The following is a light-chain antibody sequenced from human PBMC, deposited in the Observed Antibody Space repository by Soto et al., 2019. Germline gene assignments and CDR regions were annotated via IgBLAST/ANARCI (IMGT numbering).Light chain of an antibody. CDR2: EVI. CDR3: TSYAGSNNRYV. CDR1: SSDVGGYNY. Sequence: QSVLTQPPSASGSLGQSVTISCTGTSSDVGGYNYVSWYQQHPGKAPKLMIHEVIKRPSGVPDRFSGSRSGNTASLTVSGLQAEDEADYYCTSYAGSNNRYVFGSGTKVTVL. V-gene: IGLV2-8*01. J-gene: IGLJ1*01.